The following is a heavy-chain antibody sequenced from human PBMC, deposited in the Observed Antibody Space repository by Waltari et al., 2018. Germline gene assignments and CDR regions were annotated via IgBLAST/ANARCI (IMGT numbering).Heavy chain of an antibody. CDR2: ITDTGGRT. D-gene: IGHD3-16*01. Sequence: EVQLLESGGGLVQPGGSLRLSCAASGFTFSKSGMTWVRQPPGKGLDWVATITDTGGRTFYADSVKGRFAISRDNSKNTLYLQMSSLRAGDTAVYYCATSFRGKFDFWGQGTLVTVSS. CDR1: GFTFSKSG. V-gene: IGHV3-23*01. J-gene: IGHJ4*02. CDR3: ATSFRGKFDF.